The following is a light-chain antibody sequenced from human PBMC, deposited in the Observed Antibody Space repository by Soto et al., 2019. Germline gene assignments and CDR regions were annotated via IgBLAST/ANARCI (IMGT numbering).Light chain of an antibody. V-gene: IGKV3-20*01. CDR2: GAS. J-gene: IGKJ1*01. Sequence: EIVLTQSPGTLSLSPGERSTVSCRASQSVSSSSLAWYQQRPGQAPRLLIYGASSRATGIPDRFSGSGSGTDFTLTISRPEPEDFAVYYCQQYGSSPRTFGQGTKVEIK. CDR1: QSVSSSS. CDR3: QQYGSSPRT.